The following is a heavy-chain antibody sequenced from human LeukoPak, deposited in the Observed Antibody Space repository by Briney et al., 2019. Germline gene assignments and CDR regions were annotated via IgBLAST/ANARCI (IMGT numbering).Heavy chain of an antibody. J-gene: IGHJ4*02. CDR2: ISYDGSNK. D-gene: IGHD3-22*01. V-gene: IGHV3-30-3*01. CDR1: GFTFSSYA. CDR3: ARPITMIVVVSPLDY. Sequence: PGGSLRLSCAASGFTFSSYAMHWVRQAPGRGLEWVAVISYDGSNKYYADSVKGRFTISRDNSKNTLYLQMNSLRAEDTAVYYCARPITMIVVVSPLDYWGQGTLVTVSS.